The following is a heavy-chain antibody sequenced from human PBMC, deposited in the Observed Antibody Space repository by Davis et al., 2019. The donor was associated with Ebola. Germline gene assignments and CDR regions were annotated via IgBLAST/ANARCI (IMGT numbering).Heavy chain of an antibody. J-gene: IGHJ6*02. D-gene: IGHD6-13*01. CDR1: SFSFPSYA. CDR3: AKDLGDYSSSWYYYYYGMDV. V-gene: IGHV3-23*01. CDR2: ISGSGGST. Sequence: GESLKISCAASSFSFPSYAMSWVRQAPGKGLEWVSAISGSGGSTYYADSVKGRFTISRDNSKNTLYLQMNSLRAEDTAVYSCAKDLGDYSSSWYYYYYGMDVWGQGTTVTVS.